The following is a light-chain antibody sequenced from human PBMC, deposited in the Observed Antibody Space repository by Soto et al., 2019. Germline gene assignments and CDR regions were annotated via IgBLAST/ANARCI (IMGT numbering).Light chain of an antibody. CDR3: FSYAGTSYV. CDR1: SIDVGRYNY. Sequence: QSVLTKPRSVSGSPGQSVTISCTGTSIDVGRYNYVSWYQHHPGKAPKLMVYDVSKRPSGVPDRFSGSKSGNTASLTMSGLQAEDEADYYCFSYAGTSYVFGAGTKVTVL. V-gene: IGLV2-11*01. CDR2: DVS. J-gene: IGLJ1*01.